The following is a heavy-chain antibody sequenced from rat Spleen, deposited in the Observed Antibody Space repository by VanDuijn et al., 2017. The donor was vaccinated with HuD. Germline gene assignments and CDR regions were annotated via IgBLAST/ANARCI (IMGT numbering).Heavy chain of an antibody. J-gene: IGHJ2*01. CDR2: ISYDGSST. D-gene: IGHD1-5*01. CDR1: GFTFSNYG. CDR3: ARGDYRYNHYFDY. Sequence: EVQLVESDGGLVQPGRSLKLSCAASGFTFSNYGMAWVRQAPTKGLEWVATISYDGSSTYYRDSVKGRFTNSRDNAKSTLYLQMDSLRSEDTATYYCARGDYRYNHYFDYWGQGVMVTVSS. V-gene: IGHV5-29*01.